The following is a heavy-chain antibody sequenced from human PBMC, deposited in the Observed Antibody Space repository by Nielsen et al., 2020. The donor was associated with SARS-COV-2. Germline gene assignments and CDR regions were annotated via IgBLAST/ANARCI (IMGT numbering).Heavy chain of an antibody. Sequence: ASVKVSCKASGYTFTSYYMHWVRQAPGQGLEWMGIINPSGGSTSYAQKFQGRVTMTRDTSTSTVYMELSSLRSEDTAVYYCAREGPILEWLLYGSDAFDIWGQVTMVTVSS. CDR2: INPSGGST. V-gene: IGHV1-46*01. J-gene: IGHJ3*02. CDR3: AREGPILEWLLYGSDAFDI. D-gene: IGHD3-3*01. CDR1: GYTFTSYY.